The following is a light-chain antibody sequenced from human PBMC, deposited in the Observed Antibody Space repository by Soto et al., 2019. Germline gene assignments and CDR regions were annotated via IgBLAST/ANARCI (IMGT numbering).Light chain of an antibody. J-gene: IGLJ3*02. CDR3: QTWGTGIWV. V-gene: IGLV4-69*01. Sequence: QPVLTQSPSASASLGASVKLTRTLSSGHSSYAIAWHQQQPEKGPRYLMRLNSDGSHTKGDGIPDRFSGSSSGAERYLTISSLQSEDEADYYCQTWGTGIWVFGGGTSSPS. CDR2: LNSDGSH. CDR1: SGHSSYA.